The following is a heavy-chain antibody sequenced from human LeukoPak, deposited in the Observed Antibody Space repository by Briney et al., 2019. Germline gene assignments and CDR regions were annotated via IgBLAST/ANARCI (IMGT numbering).Heavy chain of an antibody. D-gene: IGHD5-18*01. J-gene: IGHJ4*02. CDR3: ARGGSGYSYGKIDS. Sequence: GGSLRLSCAASGFTFSIYAMSWVRQAPGKGLEWVSTISGSGDNTYYAESVKGRFTISRDNAKNSLYLQMNSLRDEDTAVYYCARGGSGYSYGKIDSWGQGILVTVSS. CDR1: GFTFSIYA. V-gene: IGHV3-23*01. CDR2: ISGSGDNT.